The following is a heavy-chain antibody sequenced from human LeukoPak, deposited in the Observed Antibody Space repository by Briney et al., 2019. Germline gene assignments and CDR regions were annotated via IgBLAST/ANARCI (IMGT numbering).Heavy chain of an antibody. CDR3: AKCEQGGELQVLEWLLSAPSYYYYGMDV. CDR1: GFTFSSYG. V-gene: IGHV3-30*18. Sequence: GRSLRLSCAASGFTFSSYGMHWVRQAPGKGLEWVAVISYDGSNKYYADSVKGRFTISRDNSKNTLYLQMNSLRAEDTAVYHCAKCEQGGELQVLEWLLSAPSYYYYGMDVWGQGTTVTVSS. D-gene: IGHD3-3*01. J-gene: IGHJ6*02. CDR2: ISYDGSNK.